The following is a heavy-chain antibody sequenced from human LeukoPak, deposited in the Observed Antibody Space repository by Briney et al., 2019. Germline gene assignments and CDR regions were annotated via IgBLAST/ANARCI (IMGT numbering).Heavy chain of an antibody. CDR3: ARVANFGDYAF. D-gene: IGHD4-17*01. CDR1: GYTFNNFG. V-gene: IGHV1-18*01. J-gene: IGHJ4*02. Sequence: ASVKVSCKASGYTFNNFGISWVRRAPGQGLEWMGWISPYNGKTNYAQKFQGRVTLTTDTSTDTAYMALRSLRSDDTAVYYCARVANFGDYAFWGQGTLVTVPS. CDR2: ISPYNGKT.